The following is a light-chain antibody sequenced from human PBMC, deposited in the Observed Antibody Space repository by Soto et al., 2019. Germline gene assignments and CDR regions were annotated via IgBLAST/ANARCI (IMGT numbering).Light chain of an antibody. V-gene: IGLV2-14*01. CDR2: DVT. Sequence: QSVLTQPASVSGSPGQSITISCTGTSSDIGRYNFVSWYQQHPGKAPKLMIYDVTNRPSGVSNRFSGSKSGNTASLTISGLQAEDEADYYCSSYTTNTPPRFGGGTKLTVL. CDR1: SSDIGRYNF. J-gene: IGLJ2*01. CDR3: SSYTTNTPPR.